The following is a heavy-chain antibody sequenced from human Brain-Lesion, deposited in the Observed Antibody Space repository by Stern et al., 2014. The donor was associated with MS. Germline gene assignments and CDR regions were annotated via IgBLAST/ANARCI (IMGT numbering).Heavy chain of an antibody. Sequence: QVQLQESGPGLVKPSQTLSLTCIVSGGSISSGSFYWNWIRQPAGKGLEWIGRIYSSGSTNYNPYLKSRVTISGDTPNNQFSLKMISMTAADTAVYYCARETGGYTYGDTDFFDYWGQGALVTVSS. J-gene: IGHJ4*02. CDR2: IYSSGST. CDR1: GGSISSGSFY. CDR3: ARETGGYTYGDTDFFDY. V-gene: IGHV4-61*02. D-gene: IGHD5-18*01.